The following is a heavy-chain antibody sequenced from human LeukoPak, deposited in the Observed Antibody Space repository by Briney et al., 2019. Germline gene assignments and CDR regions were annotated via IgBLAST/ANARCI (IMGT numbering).Heavy chain of an antibody. V-gene: IGHV3-15*04. J-gene: IGHJ6*02. D-gene: IGHD1-7*01. CDR1: GFTFNYAW. Sequence: GGSLRLSCAASGFTFNYAWMSWVRQVPGKGLGWVGQTVSEIDGGTTDYATPVKGRFTISRDDSKSTLYLQMNSLKIEDTAVYYCTTDEDWNYARKDVWGQGATVIVSS. CDR2: TVSEIDGGTT. CDR3: TTDEDWNYARKDV.